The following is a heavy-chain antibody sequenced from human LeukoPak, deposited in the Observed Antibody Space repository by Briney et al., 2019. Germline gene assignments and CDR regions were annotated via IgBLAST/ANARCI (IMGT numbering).Heavy chain of an antibody. J-gene: IGHJ4*02. CDR3: ARAGMVRGVISRIDYFDY. D-gene: IGHD3-10*01. Sequence: GGSLRLSCAASGFTFSSYAMSWVRQAPGKGLEWVSAISGSGGSTYYADSVKGRFTISRDNSKNTLYLQMNSLRAEDTAVYYCARAGMVRGVISRIDYFDYWGQGTLVTVSS. CDR2: ISGSGGST. V-gene: IGHV3-23*01. CDR1: GFTFSSYA.